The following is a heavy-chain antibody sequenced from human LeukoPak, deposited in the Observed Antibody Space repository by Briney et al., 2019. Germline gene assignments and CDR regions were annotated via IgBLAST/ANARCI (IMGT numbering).Heavy chain of an antibody. CDR3: ARDYCSSTSCLFDD. CDR1: GYTFTGYH. V-gene: IGHV1-2*06. CDR2: INPNSGDT. Sequence: ASVKVSCKASGYTFTGYHMHWVRQAPGQGLEWMGRINPNSGDTNYAQRFQGRVTMTRDTSISTAYMELSRLTSDDTAVYYCARDYCSSTSCLFDDWGQGTLVTVSS. J-gene: IGHJ4*02. D-gene: IGHD2-2*01.